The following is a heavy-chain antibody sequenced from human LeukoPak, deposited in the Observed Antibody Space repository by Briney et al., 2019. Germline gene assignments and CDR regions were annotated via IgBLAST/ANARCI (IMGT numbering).Heavy chain of an antibody. CDR2: INPNSGGT. CDR1: GYTFTSYD. CDR3: ARDLDGSGSYYNY. J-gene: IGHJ4*02. Sequence: ASVKVSCKASGYTFTSYDINWVRQATGQGLEWMGWINPNSGGTNYAQEFQGRVTMTRDTSISTAYMELSRLGSDDTAVYYCARDLDGSGSYYNYWGQGTLVTVSS. V-gene: IGHV1-2*02. D-gene: IGHD3-10*01.